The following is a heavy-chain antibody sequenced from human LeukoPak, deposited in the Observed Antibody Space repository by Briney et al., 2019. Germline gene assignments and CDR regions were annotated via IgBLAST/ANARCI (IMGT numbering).Heavy chain of an antibody. CDR3: TRHYDGNNKLQYAARYDYYYYYYMDV. D-gene: IGHD6-6*01. Sequence: GGSLRLSCAASGFTFSGSAMHWVRQASGKGLEWVGRIRSKANSYATAYAASVKGRFTISRDDSKNTAYLQMNSLKTEDTAVYYCTRHYDGNNKLQYAARYDYYYYYYMDVWGKGTTVTVSS. CDR2: IRSKANSYAT. CDR1: GFTFSGSA. V-gene: IGHV3-73*01. J-gene: IGHJ6*03.